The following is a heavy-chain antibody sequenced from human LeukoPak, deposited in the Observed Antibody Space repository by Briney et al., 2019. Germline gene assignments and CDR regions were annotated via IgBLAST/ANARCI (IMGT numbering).Heavy chain of an antibody. V-gene: IGHV3-30*18. CDR3: AKGGGYYDSRLDY. CDR1: GFTFRSYG. D-gene: IGHD3-22*01. CDR2: ISYDVSTK. J-gene: IGHJ4*02. Sequence: GGSLRLSCAVSGFTFRSYGMHWVRQVPGKGLEWVAVISYDVSTKYYADSVKGRFTISRDNSKNTLYLQMKSLRAEDTAVYYCAKGGGYYDSRLDYWGQGTLVTVSS.